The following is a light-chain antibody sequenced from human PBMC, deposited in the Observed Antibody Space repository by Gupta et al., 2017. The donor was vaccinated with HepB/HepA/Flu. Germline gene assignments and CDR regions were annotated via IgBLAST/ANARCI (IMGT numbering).Light chain of an antibody. CDR3: QHNNSSLCT. V-gene: IGKV1-5*03. CDR1: QSIGNW. J-gene: IGKJ2*02. Sequence: DIQMTQSPSTLSASVGDRVTITCRASQSIGNWLAWYQQKPGKAPNLLIYKASNLESGVPSRFSGSGSGTEFTLTISSLQPDDFATYYCQHNNSSLCTFGQGTKVEIK. CDR2: KAS.